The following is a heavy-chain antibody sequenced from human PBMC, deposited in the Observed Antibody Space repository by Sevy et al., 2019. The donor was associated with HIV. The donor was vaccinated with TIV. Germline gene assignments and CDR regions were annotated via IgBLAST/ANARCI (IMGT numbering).Heavy chain of an antibody. J-gene: IGHJ3*02. CDR2: IYTSGST. CDR3: ARHGSYHEGGAFDI. V-gene: IGHV4-4*07. D-gene: IGHD3-16*02. Sequence: SETLSLTYTVSGGSISSYYWSWIRQPAGKGLEWIGRIYTSGSTNYNPSLKSRVTMSVDTSKNQFSLKLSSVTAADTAVYYCARHGSYHEGGAFDIWGQGTMVTVSS. CDR1: GGSISSYY.